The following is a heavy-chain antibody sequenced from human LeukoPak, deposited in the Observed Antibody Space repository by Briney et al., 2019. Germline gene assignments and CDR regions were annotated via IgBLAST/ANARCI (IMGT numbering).Heavy chain of an antibody. CDR3: ARAAYSSTWYSRYFDL. V-gene: IGHV3-7*01. J-gene: IGHJ2*01. Sequence: PGGSLRLSCAASGFTFSSYWMSWVRQAPGKGLEWVANIKQDGSEKYYVDSVKGRFTISRDNAKNSLYLQMNSLRAGDTAVYYCARAAYSSTWYSRYFDLWGRGTLVTVSS. CDR1: GFTFSSYW. CDR2: IKQDGSEK. D-gene: IGHD6-13*01.